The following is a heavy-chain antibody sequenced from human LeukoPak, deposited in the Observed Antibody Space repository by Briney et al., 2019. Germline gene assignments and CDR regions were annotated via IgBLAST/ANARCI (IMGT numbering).Heavy chain of an antibody. Sequence: GGSLRLSCAASGFTFSSYAMSWVRQAPGKGLEWVSAISGSGGSTYYADSVKGRFTISRDNSKNTLYLQMNSLRAEDTAVYYCAKDALSQYDSTGSFDYWGQGTLVTVSS. CDR1: GFTFSSYA. V-gene: IGHV3-23*01. CDR2: ISGSGGST. CDR3: AKDALSQYDSTGSFDY. J-gene: IGHJ4*02. D-gene: IGHD3-22*01.